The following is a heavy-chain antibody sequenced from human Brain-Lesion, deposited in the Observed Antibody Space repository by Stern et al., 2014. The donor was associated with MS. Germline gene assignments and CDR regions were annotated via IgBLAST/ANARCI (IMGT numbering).Heavy chain of an antibody. J-gene: IGHJ4*02. V-gene: IGHV1-24*01. CDR3: ATLSPGAGGNYYRHFDY. CDR1: GYTLTELS. Sequence: QVQLVQSGAEVKKPGASVKVSCKVSGYTLTELSMHWVRQAPRKGLEWMGGFDPEDGETIYAQKFQGRVTMTEDTSTNTAYMELSSLRSEDTAVYYCATLSPGAGGNYYRHFDYWGQGTLVTVSS. CDR2: FDPEDGET. D-gene: IGHD1-26*01.